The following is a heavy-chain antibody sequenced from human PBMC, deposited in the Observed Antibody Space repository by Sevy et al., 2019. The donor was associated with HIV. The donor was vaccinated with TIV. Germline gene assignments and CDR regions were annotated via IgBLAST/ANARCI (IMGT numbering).Heavy chain of an antibody. D-gene: IGHD3-22*01. CDR1: GFTFSSYA. CDR3: EKVAYYYANSGREDELDY. CDR2: ISGSGGST. V-gene: IGHV3-23*01. J-gene: IGHJ4*02. Sequence: GGSLRLSCAASGFTFSSYAMSWVRQAPGKGLEWVSAISGSGGSTYYAVSVKGRFTISRDNSKNTLYLQMNSLRAEDTDVYFWEKVAYYYANSGREDELDYRGQGTLITVSS.